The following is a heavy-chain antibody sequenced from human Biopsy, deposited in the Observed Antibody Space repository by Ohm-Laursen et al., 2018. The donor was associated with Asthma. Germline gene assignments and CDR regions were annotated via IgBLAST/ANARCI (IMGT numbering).Heavy chain of an antibody. Sequence: GSSVKVSCKTSGYTFNSAGITWVRQAPGQGLEGMGWISVYNGNTEVAQKLQDRVTMITDTSTSTAYMELRSLRSDDTAVYFCARAVDYSHYYGIDVWGQGATVTVS. D-gene: IGHD3-10*01. J-gene: IGHJ6*02. CDR2: ISVYNGNT. V-gene: IGHV1-18*01. CDR3: ARAVDYSHYYGIDV. CDR1: GYTFNSAG.